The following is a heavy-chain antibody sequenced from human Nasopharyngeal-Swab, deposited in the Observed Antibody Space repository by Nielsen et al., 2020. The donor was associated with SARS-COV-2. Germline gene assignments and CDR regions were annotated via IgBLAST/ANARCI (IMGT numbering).Heavy chain of an antibody. V-gene: IGHV3-74*01. CDR1: GFTFSSYW. J-gene: IGHJ3*02. D-gene: IGHD3-22*01. CDR2: INSDGSST. Sequence: LTCAASGFTFSSYWMHWVRQAPGKGLVWVSRINSDGSSTSYADSVKGRFTISRDNAKNTLYLQMNSLRAEDTAVYYCVSGYYDSSGYYYVEDDAFDIWGQGTMVTVSS. CDR3: VSGYYDSSGYYYVEDDAFDI.